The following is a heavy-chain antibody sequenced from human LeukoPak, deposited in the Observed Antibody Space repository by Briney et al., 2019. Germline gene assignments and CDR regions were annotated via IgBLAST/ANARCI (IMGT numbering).Heavy chain of an antibody. J-gene: IGHJ4*02. V-gene: IGHV1-46*01. CDR2: INPSGGST. CDR1: GYTFTSYY. Sequence: WASVKVSCKASGYTFTSYYMHWVRQAPGQGLEWMGIINPSGGSTSYAQKFQGRVTMTRDTSTSTVYMELSSLRSEDTAVYYCARDRSTDGLIPYYFDYWGQGTLVTVSS. D-gene: IGHD3/OR15-3a*01. CDR3: ARDRSTDGLIPYYFDY.